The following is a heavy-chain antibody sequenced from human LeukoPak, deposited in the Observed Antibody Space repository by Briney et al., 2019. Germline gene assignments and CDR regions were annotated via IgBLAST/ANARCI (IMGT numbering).Heavy chain of an antibody. CDR3: PRHLLLYCRGTSCYSRAFDS. D-gene: IGHD2-2*01. J-gene: IGHJ3*02. CDR1: GRSLSSSSYY. Sequence: PSETMSPTCTVSGRSLSSSSYYWGWIRQPPGVGLEWIGSIYYSGSTYYNPSLKSRVTISVDTSKNQFSLKLSSVTAADTAENYSPRHLLLYCRGTSCYSRAFDSWREATMVTVSS. V-gene: IGHV4-39*01. CDR2: IYYSGST.